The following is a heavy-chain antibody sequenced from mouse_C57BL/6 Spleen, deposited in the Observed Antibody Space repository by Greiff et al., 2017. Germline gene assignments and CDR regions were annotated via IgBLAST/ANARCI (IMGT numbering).Heavy chain of an antibody. D-gene: IGHD4-1*01. V-gene: IGHV1-9*01. CDR3: AREGLTGTGAWFAY. CDR1: GYTFTGYW. Sequence: QVQLQQSGAELMKPGASVKLSCKATGYTFTGYWIEWVKQRPGHGLEWIGEILPGSGSTNYNEKFKGKATFTADKSSNTAYMQLSSLTTEDSAIYYCAREGLTGTGAWFAYWGQGTLVTVSA. J-gene: IGHJ3*01. CDR2: ILPGSGST.